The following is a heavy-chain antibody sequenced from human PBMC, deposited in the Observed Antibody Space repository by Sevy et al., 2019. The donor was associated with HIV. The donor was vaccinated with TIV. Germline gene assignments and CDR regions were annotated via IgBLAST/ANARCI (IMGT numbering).Heavy chain of an antibody. V-gene: IGHV3-7*03. D-gene: IGHD2-2*01. CDR3: ARDCSSTTCLWGLDV. CDR1: GFSFSNYW. Sequence: GGSLRLSCAASGFSFSNYWMSWVRQAPGKGLEWVANIKRDGSERYYVDSVKGRLSISRDNDKNSLFLKMNSLRGGDTDLYYCARDCSSTTCLWGLDVWGQATTVTVSS. CDR2: IKRDGSER. J-gene: IGHJ6*02.